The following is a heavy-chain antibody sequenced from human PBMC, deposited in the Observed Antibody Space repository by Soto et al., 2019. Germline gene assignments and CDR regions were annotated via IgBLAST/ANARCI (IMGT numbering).Heavy chain of an antibody. Sequence: SVKVSCKASGYTFSSYAISWVRQAPGQGLEWMGGIIPIFGTANYAQKFQGRVTITADESTSTAYMELSSLRSEDTAVYYCARGDRGGYALKFDPWGQGTLVTVSS. CDR3: ARGDRGGYALKFDP. CDR2: IIPIFGTA. D-gene: IGHD5-12*01. V-gene: IGHV1-69*13. J-gene: IGHJ5*02. CDR1: GYTFSSYA.